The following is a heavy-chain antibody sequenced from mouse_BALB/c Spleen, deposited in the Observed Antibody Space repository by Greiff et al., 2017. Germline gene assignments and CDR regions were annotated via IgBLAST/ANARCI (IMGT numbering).Heavy chain of an antibody. CDR3: ARGGYDGTGAWFAY. CDR1: GFTFSSYG. V-gene: IGHV5-6-3*01. Sequence: EVNVVESGGGLVQPGGSLKLSCAASGFTFSSYGMSWVRQTPDKRLELVATINSNGGSTYYPDSVKGRFTISRDNAKNTLYLQMSSLKSEDTAMYYCARGGYDGTGAWFAYWGQGTLVTVSA. J-gene: IGHJ3*01. D-gene: IGHD2-2*01. CDR2: INSNGGST.